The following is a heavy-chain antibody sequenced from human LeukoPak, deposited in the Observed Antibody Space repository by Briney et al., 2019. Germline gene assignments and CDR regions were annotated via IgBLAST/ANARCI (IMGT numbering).Heavy chain of an antibody. CDR1: GGSISSYY. J-gene: IGHJ6*03. CDR3: ARGRYESTRLSAYYYYYMDV. V-gene: IGHV4-4*07. Sequence: SETLSLTCTVSGGSISSYYWSWIRQPAGKGLEWVGRIYTSGSTIYNPSLKSRVTMSVDTSKNQFSLKLSSVTAADTAVYYCARGRYESTRLSAYYYYYMDVWGKGTTVTVSS. D-gene: IGHD1-14*01. CDR2: IYTSGST.